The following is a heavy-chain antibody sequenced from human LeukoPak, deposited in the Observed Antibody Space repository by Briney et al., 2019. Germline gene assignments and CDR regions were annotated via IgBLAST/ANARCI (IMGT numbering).Heavy chain of an antibody. CDR1: GFSRSTSGVG. D-gene: IGHD3-16*01. V-gene: IGHV2-5*02. Sequence: SGPTLVKPTQTLTLTCTLSGFSRSTSGVGVGWIRQPPGKALEWLALIYWDDDKRYSPSLKSRLTITKDTSKNQVVLTMTNMDPVDTATYYCAHAARNMLSHSEFDPWGHGVLVTVPS. CDR2: IYWDDDK. J-gene: IGHJ5*02. CDR3: AHAARNMLSHSEFDP.